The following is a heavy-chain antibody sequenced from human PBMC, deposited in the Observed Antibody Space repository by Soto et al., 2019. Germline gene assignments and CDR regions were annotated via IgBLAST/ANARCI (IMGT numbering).Heavy chain of an antibody. D-gene: IGHD3-3*01. Sequence: GGSLRLSCAASGFTFSSYGMHWVRQAPGKGLEWVAVIWYDGSNKYYADSVKGRFTISRDNSKNTLYLQMNSLRAEDTAVYYCERDTAVFGVVSEFGTWGQGTLVTVSS. V-gene: IGHV3-33*01. CDR1: GFTFSSYG. CDR2: IWYDGSNK. J-gene: IGHJ5*02. CDR3: ERDTAVFGVVSEFGT.